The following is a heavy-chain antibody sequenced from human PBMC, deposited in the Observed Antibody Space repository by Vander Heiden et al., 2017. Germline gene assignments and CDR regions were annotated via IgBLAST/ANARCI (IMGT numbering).Heavy chain of an antibody. J-gene: IGHJ4*02. D-gene: IGHD6-19*01. CDR3: ARGGYSSGWYGFDY. CDR1: GFTFSSYD. Sequence: EVQLVESGGGLVQPGGSLRLPCAASGFTFSSYDMHWVRQATGKGLEWVSAIGTAGDTYYPGSGKGRFTISRENAKNSLYLQMNSLRAGDTAVYYCARGGYSSGWYGFDYWGQGTLVTVSS. CDR2: IGTAGDT. V-gene: IGHV3-13*01.